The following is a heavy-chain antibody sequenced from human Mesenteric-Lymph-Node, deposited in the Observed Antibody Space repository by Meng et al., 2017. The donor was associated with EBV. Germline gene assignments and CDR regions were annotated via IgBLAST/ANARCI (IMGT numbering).Heavy chain of an antibody. CDR2: VNHAGTT. J-gene: IGHJ5*02. CDR3: AALGSFASSIDP. CDR1: GGSFSDYY. V-gene: IGHV4-34*01. Sequence: QVQLKQWGAGLLKPSGTLSLTCAVYGGSFSDYYWTWIRQPPGKGLEWIGEVNHAGTTIYNPSLESRVTISVDTSKNQFSLKLTSVTAADTAVYFCAALGSFASSIDPWGQGTLVTVSS. D-gene: IGHD3-16*01.